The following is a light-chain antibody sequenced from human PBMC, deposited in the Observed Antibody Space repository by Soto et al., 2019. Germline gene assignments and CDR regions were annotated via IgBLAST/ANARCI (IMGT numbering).Light chain of an antibody. Sequence: SALTKPASVSGSPGQSITISCTGTSSDVGGYNYVSWYQQHPGKAPKLMIYDVSNRPSGVSNRFSGSKSGNTASLTISGLQAEDEADYYCSSYTSSSTSGVFGGGTKLTVL. CDR3: SSYTSSSTSGV. J-gene: IGLJ2*01. CDR2: DVS. CDR1: SSDVGGYNY. V-gene: IGLV2-14*01.